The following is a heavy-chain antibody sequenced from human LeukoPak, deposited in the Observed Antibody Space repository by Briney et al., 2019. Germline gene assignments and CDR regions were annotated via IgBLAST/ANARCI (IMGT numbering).Heavy chain of an antibody. CDR1: GGSIPNYY. V-gene: IGHV4-59*08. CDR3: ARQNPAAAGQGLDY. J-gene: IGHJ4*02. D-gene: IGHD6-13*01. CDR2: IYHTGST. Sequence: SETLSLTCTVSGGSIPNYYWSWVRQPPGKGLEWIGYIYHTGSTNYNPSLKSRVTLSVDTSKNQFSLRLTSVTATDTAVYYCARQNPAAAGQGLDYWGQGALVTV.